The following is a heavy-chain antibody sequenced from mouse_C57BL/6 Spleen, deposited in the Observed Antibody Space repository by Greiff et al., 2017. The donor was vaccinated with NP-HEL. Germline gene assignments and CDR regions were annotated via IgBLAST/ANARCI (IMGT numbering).Heavy chain of an antibody. CDR1: GFTFSDYG. J-gene: IGHJ4*01. V-gene: IGHV5-17*01. D-gene: IGHD1-1*01. CDR2: ISSGSSTI. Sequence: EVMLVESGGGLEKPGGSLKLSCAASGFTFSDYGMHWVRQAPEKGLEWVAYISSGSSTIYYADTVKGRFTISRDNAKNTLFLQMTSLRSEDTAMYYCARITTVHAMDYWGQGTSVTVSS. CDR3: ARITTVHAMDY.